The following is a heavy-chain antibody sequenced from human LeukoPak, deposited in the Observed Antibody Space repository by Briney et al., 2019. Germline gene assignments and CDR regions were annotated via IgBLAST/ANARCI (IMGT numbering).Heavy chain of an antibody. CDR3: ARDFLHCTNGVCSSYYFDY. CDR1: GFTFSSYA. D-gene: IGHD2-8*01. Sequence: GGSLRLSCAVSGFTFSSYAMSWVRQAPGKGLEWVSAISGSGGGTFYADSVKGRFTISRDNAKNSLYLQMNSLRAEDTAVYYCARDFLHCTNGVCSSYYFDYWGQGTLVTVSS. J-gene: IGHJ4*02. CDR2: ISGSGGGT. V-gene: IGHV3-23*01.